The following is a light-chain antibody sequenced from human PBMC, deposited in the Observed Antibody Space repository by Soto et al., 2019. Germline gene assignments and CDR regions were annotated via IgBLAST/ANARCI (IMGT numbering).Light chain of an antibody. Sequence: EIWLTQSPVTLSLSRGERATLSCRASQSVSSYLALYQQRPGQAPRLLIYDASNRATGIPARFSGSGSGTDFTLTIDNLEPEDFATYFCQQNYDTPITFGQGTRLEIK. CDR1: QSVSSY. V-gene: IGKV3-11*01. J-gene: IGKJ5*01. CDR3: QQNYDTPIT. CDR2: DAS.